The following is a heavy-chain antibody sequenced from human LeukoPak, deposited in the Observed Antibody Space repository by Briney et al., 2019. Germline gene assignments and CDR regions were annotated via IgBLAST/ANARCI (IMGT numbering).Heavy chain of an antibody. CDR3: AKSYSSSNDWFDT. CDR2: IYYSGST. CDR1: GGSISIYY. J-gene: IGHJ5*02. Sequence: AETLSLMYTVSGGSISIYYGSWIRQPPGEGRECLGYIYYSGSTNYTPSVKSRVTISGDTSKNQFSLKLSSVTAADTAVYYCAKSYSSSNDWFDTWGQGTLVTVSS. D-gene: IGHD6-6*01. V-gene: IGHV4-59*01.